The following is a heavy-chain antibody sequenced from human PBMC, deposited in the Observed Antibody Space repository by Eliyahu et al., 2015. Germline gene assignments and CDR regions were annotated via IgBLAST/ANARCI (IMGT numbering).Heavy chain of an antibody. CDR2: INHSGST. V-gene: IGHV4-34*01. J-gene: IGHJ5*02. D-gene: IGHD3-22*01. CDR1: GXSFXGYY. CDR3: AKGHIKITMIVVVKYNWFDP. Sequence: QVQLQQWGAGLLKPSETLSLTCXVYGXSFXGYYXSWIRQPPGKGLEWIGEINHSGSTNYNPSLKSRVTISVDTSKNQFSLKLSSVTAADTAVYYCAKGHIKITMIVVVKYNWFDPWGQGTLVTVSS.